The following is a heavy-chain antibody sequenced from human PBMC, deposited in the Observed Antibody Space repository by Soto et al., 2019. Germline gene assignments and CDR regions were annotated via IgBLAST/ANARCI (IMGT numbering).Heavy chain of an antibody. D-gene: IGHD2-2*01. Sequence: ASVKVSCKASGYTFTSYGISWVRQAPGQGLERMGWISAYNGNTNYAQKLQGRVTMTTDTSTSTAYMELRSLRSDDTAVYYCARDPPSRYCSSTSCFYGMDVWGQGTTVTV. V-gene: IGHV1-18*01. CDR3: ARDPPSRYCSSTSCFYGMDV. CDR2: ISAYNGNT. CDR1: GYTFTSYG. J-gene: IGHJ6*02.